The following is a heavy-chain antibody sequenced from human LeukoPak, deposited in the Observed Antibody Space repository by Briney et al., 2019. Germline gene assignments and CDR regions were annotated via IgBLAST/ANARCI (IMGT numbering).Heavy chain of an antibody. J-gene: IGHJ4*02. CDR2: IYYSGST. CDR3: ARVEGYCSSTSCYIFDY. D-gene: IGHD2-2*02. CDR1: GGSISSYY. Sequence: PSETLSLTCTVSGGSISSYYWSWIRQPPGKGLEWIGYIYYSGSTNYNPSLKSRVTISVDTSKNQFSLKLSSVTAADTAVYYCARVEGYCSSTSCYIFDYWGQGTLVTVSS. V-gene: IGHV4-59*01.